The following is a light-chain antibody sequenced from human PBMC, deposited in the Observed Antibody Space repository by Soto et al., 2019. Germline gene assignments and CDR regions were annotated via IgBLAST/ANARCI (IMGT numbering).Light chain of an antibody. V-gene: IGLV2-23*01. J-gene: IGLJ3*02. CDR2: EGS. CDR1: SSDVGSYNL. CDR3: CSYAGIITWV. Sequence: QSVLTQPASVSGSPGQSITISCTGTSSDVGSYNLVSWYQQHPGKAPKLMIYEGSKRPSGVSNRFSGSKSGNTASLTISGLQAEDEADYYCCSYAGIITWVFGGGTKFTVL.